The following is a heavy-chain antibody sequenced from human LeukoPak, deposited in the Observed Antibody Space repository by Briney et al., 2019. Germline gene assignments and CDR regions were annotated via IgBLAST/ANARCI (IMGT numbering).Heavy chain of an antibody. CDR3: ARVVRAYYYDSSGYYKNNYFDY. V-gene: IGHV4-34*01. J-gene: IGHJ4*02. CDR1: GGSFSGYY. D-gene: IGHD3-22*01. CDR2: INHSGST. Sequence: PSETLSLTCADYGGSFSGYYWSWIRQPPGKGLEWIGEINHSGSTNYNPSLKSRVTISVDTSKNQFSLKLSSVTAADTAVYYCARVVRAYYYDSSGYYKNNYFDYWGQGTLVTVSS.